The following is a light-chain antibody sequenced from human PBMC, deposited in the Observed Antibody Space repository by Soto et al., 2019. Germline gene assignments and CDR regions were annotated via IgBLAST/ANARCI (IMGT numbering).Light chain of an antibody. V-gene: IGLV1-44*01. Sequence: QCVLTQPPSASGTPGQRVTISCSGSNSNIGSYSVNWYRHLPGTAPKLLVFSDDQRPSGVPDRFSGSKSGPSASLAISGLQSEDEADYYCAAWDDSLNGPVFGGGTKVTVL. CDR3: AAWDDSLNGPV. J-gene: IGLJ2*01. CDR1: NSNIGSYS. CDR2: SDD.